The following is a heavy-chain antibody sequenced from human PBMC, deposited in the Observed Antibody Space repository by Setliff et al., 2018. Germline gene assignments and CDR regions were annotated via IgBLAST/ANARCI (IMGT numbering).Heavy chain of an antibody. J-gene: IGHJ4*02. Sequence: PRESLKISCKGSGYSFTSYWIGWVRQMPGKSLEWMGIIYPGDSDTRYSPSFQGQVTISADKSISTAYLQWSSLKASDTAMYYCAMTTSGDCSGGSCWFDYWGQGTLVTVSS. D-gene: IGHD2-15*01. CDR3: AMTTSGDCSGGSCWFDY. V-gene: IGHV5-51*01. CDR1: GYSFTSYW. CDR2: IYPGDSDT.